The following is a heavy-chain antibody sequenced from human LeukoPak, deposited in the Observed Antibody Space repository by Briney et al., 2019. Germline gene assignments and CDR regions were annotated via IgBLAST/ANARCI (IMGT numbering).Heavy chain of an antibody. CDR3: AGQLEGRGNSFFDY. J-gene: IGHJ4*02. D-gene: IGHD2-2*01. CDR2: IIPIFGTA. V-gene: IGHV1-69*13. Sequence: ASVKLSCKASGYTFTSYAISWVRQAPGQGLEWMGGIIPIFGTANYAQKFQGRVTITADESTSTAYMELSSLRSEDTAVYYCAGQLEGRGNSFFDYWGQGTLVTVS. CDR1: GYTFTSYA.